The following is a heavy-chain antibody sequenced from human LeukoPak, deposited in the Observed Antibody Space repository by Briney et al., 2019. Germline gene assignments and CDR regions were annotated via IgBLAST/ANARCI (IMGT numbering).Heavy chain of an antibody. Sequence: GGSLRLSCAASGFTFSTFAMSWVRQAPGKGLEWVSVISANGDITSYADSVKGRFTISRDSSKTTLFLQMISLRAEDTAIYYCATVAGTFEIWGQGTTVTVSS. V-gene: IGHV3-23*01. CDR1: GFTFSTFA. J-gene: IGHJ3*02. D-gene: IGHD6-19*01. CDR3: ATVAGTFEI. CDR2: ISANGDIT.